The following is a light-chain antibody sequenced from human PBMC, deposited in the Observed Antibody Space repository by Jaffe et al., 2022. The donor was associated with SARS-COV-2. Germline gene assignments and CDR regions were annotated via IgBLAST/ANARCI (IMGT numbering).Light chain of an antibody. Sequence: QSALTQPPSASGSPGQSVTISCTGTSSDVGGYNYVSWYQQHPGKAPKLMIYEVSQRPSGVPDRFSGSKSGNTASLTVSGLQAEDEADYYCSSSVGTSSYVFGTGTKVTVL. CDR3: SSSVGTSSYV. J-gene: IGLJ1*01. V-gene: IGLV2-8*01. CDR2: EVS. CDR1: SSDVGGYNY.